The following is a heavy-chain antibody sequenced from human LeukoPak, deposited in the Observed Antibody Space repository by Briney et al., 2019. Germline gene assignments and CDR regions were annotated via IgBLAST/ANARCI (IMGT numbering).Heavy chain of an antibody. CDR2: ISGSGGST. D-gene: IGHD5-12*01. V-gene: IGHV3-23*01. Sequence: GGSLRLSCAASGFTFSSYAMSWVRQAPGKGLEWVSAISGSGGSTYYADSVKGRFTISRDNSKNTLYLQMNSLRAEDTAVYYCAKAPTRYSGYDLPTHILRGFDYWGQGTLVTVSS. J-gene: IGHJ4*02. CDR3: AKAPTRYSGYDLPTHILRGFDY. CDR1: GFTFSSYA.